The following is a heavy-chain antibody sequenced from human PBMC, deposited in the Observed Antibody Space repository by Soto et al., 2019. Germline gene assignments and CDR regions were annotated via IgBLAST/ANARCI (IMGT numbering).Heavy chain of an antibody. CDR1: GFTFSSYG. J-gene: IGHJ4*02. CDR3: ARDYCSSTSCYTVDY. D-gene: IGHD2-2*02. CDR2: IWYDGSNK. Sequence: GGSLRLSCAASGFTFSSYGMHWVRQAPGKGLEWVAVIWYDGSNKYYADSVKGRFTISRDNSKNTLYLQMNSLRAEDTAVYYCARDYCSSTSCYTVDYWGQGTLVTVSS. V-gene: IGHV3-33*08.